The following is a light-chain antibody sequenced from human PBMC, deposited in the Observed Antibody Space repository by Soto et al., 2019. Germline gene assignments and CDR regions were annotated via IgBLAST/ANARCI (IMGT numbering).Light chain of an antibody. CDR2: GAS. CDR1: QSVSSSY. Sequence: ESVLTQSPGTLSLSPGERATLSCRASQSVSSSYLVWYQQRPGQAPRLLIFGASYRATGIPDRFSGSGSGTDFTLTISRLEPEDFAVYYCQQYSSSPPEFTFGPGTKVDSK. CDR3: QQYSSSPPEFT. J-gene: IGKJ3*01. V-gene: IGKV3-20*01.